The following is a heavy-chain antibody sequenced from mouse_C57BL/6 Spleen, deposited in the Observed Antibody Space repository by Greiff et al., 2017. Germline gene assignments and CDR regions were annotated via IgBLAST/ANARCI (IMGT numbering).Heavy chain of an antibody. CDR1: GYTFTSYW. CDR3: ARWDYYGSSRVY. Sequence: QVQLQQPGAELVRPGSSVKLSCKASGYTFTSYWMDWVKQRPGQGLAWIGNIYPSDSETHYNQKFKDKATLTVDKSSSTAYMQLSSLTSEDSAVYYCARWDYYGSSRVYWGQGTTLTVAS. CDR2: IYPSDSET. D-gene: IGHD1-1*01. V-gene: IGHV1-61*01. J-gene: IGHJ2*01.